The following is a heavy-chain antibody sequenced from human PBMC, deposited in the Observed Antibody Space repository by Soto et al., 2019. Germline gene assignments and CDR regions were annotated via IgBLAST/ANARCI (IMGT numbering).Heavy chain of an antibody. D-gene: IGHD6-13*01. CDR2: IIPILGIA. CDR1: GGTFSSYT. Sequence: GASVKVSCKASGGTFSSYTISWVRQAPGQGLEWMGRIIPILGIANYAQKFQGRVTITADKSTSTAYMELSSLRSEDTAVYYFARDWLAAAGTQLHQYYYYMDVWGKGTTVTVSS. J-gene: IGHJ6*03. V-gene: IGHV1-69*04. CDR3: ARDWLAAAGTQLHQYYYYMDV.